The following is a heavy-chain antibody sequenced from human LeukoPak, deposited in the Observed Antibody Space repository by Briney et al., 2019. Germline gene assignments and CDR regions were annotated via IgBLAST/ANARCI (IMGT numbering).Heavy chain of an antibody. D-gene: IGHD3-22*01. CDR1: GGSISSYY. J-gene: IGHJ4*02. Sequence: KASETLSLTCTVSGGSISSYYWSWIRQPAGKGLEWIGRIYTSGSTNYNPSLKSRVTMSVDTSKNQFSLKLSSVTAADTAVYYCARDRYYYDSSGYYPFDYWGQGTLVTVSS. CDR3: ARDRYYYDSSGYYPFDY. V-gene: IGHV4-4*07. CDR2: IYTSGST.